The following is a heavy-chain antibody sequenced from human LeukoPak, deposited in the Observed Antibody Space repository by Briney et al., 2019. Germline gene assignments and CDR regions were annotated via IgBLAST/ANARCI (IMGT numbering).Heavy chain of an antibody. J-gene: IGHJ4*02. CDR1: GFTFRGYA. Sequence: GGSLRLSCAASGFTFRGYAMSWVRQAPGKGLDWVSGISDSGGSTYYADSVKGRFTISRDNSKNTLYLQMHSLRADDTAVYYCAKDRVRIAATGVDYWGQGTLVTVSS. D-gene: IGHD6-6*01. CDR3: AKDRVRIAATGVDY. V-gene: IGHV3-23*01. CDR2: ISDSGGST.